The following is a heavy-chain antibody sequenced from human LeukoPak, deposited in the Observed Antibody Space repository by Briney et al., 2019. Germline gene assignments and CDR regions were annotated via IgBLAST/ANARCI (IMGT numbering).Heavy chain of an antibody. V-gene: IGHV4-4*07. CDR2: IYTSGST. D-gene: IGHD3-22*01. CDR3: ARYYYDSSGTRRDY. Sequence: SETLSLTCTVSGGSISSYYWSWIRQPAGKGLEWIGRIYTSGSTNYNPSLKSRVTMSVDTSKNQFSLKLSSVTAADTAVYYCARYYYDSSGTRRDYWGQGTLITVSS. CDR1: GGSISSYY. J-gene: IGHJ4*02.